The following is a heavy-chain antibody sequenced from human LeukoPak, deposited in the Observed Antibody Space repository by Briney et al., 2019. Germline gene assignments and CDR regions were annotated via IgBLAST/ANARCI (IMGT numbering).Heavy chain of an antibody. J-gene: IGHJ3*02. CDR1: GFTFDDYG. CDR3: ARDLRHPDAFDI. Sequence: SGGSLRLSCAASGFTFDDYGMSWVRQAPGKGLEWVSGINWNGGSTGYADSVKGRFTISRDNAKNSLYLQMNSLRAEDTALYYCARDLRHPDAFDIWGQGTMVTVSS. V-gene: IGHV3-20*04. CDR2: INWNGGST. D-gene: IGHD6-25*01.